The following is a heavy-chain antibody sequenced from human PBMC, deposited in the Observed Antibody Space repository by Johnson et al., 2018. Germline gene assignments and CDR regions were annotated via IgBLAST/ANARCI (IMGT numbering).Heavy chain of an antibody. CDR3: ASQPGGTQH. Sequence: QVQLVESGAEVKKPGSSVKLSCKASGDSLSNYGINWLRQAPGQGLEWMGGISPMFGTPNYAQRFQGRVTITADESTITAYMELTSLTSEDTAVYYCASQPGGTQHWGQGTLVTVSS. V-gene: IGHV1-69*01. CDR1: GDSLSNYG. D-gene: IGHD1-14*01. J-gene: IGHJ1*01. CDR2: ISPMFGTP.